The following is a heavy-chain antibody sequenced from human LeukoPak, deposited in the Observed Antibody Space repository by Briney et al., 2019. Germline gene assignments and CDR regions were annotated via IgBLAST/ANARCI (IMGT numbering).Heavy chain of an antibody. Sequence: SETLSLTCLVSGGSISSGDYYWSWIRQPPGKGLEWIGYIYYSGNTYYNPSLKSRVTISVDTSKNQFSLKLSSVTAADTAVYYCAREWGYCSGGSCYFGNWFDPWGQGTLVTASS. CDR2: IYYSGNT. CDR3: AREWGYCSGGSCYFGNWFDP. V-gene: IGHV4-30-4*01. J-gene: IGHJ5*02. CDR1: GGSISSGDYY. D-gene: IGHD2-15*01.